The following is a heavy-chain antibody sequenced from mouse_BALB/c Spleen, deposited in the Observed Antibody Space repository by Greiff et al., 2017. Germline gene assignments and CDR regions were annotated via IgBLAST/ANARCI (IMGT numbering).Heavy chain of an antibody. D-gene: IGHD1-1*01. Sequence: EVKVEESGGGLVKPGGSLKLSCAASGFTFSSYTMSWVRQTPEKRLEWVATISSGGGNTYYPDSVKGRFTISRDNAKNNLYLQMSSLRSEDTALYYCASFITTDAMDYWGQGTSVTVSA. CDR1: GFTFSSYT. CDR2: ISSGGGNT. V-gene: IGHV5-9*03. J-gene: IGHJ4*01. CDR3: ASFITTDAMDY.